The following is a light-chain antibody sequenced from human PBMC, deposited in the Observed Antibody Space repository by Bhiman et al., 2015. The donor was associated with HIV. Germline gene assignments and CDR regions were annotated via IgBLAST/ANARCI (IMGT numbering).Light chain of an antibody. CDR3: QTWDSDTVI. CDR1: RLEDKY. J-gene: IGLJ2*01. V-gene: IGLV3-1*01. CDR2: QNG. Sequence: SYELTQPPSASVSPGQTASITCTGHRLEDKYTCWYQQRPGQSPLLIIYQNGERPSGIPERFSGSNSGITSTLTISGTQAADEGDYYCQTWDSDTVIFGGGTKLTVL.